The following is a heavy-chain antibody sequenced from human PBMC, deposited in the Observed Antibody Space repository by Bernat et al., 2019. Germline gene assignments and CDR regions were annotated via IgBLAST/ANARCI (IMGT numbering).Heavy chain of an antibody. CDR1: GFTFRSYA. J-gene: IGHJ4*02. Sequence: EVQLLESGGGLVQPGGSLRLSCAASGFTFRSYAMSWVCQAPGKGLEWVSAISGSGGSTYYADSVKGRFTISRDNSKNTLYLQMNSLRAEDTAVYYCAKDVYGDPYYFDYWGQGTLVTVSS. D-gene: IGHD4-17*01. CDR3: AKDVYGDPYYFDY. CDR2: ISGSGGST. V-gene: IGHV3-23*01.